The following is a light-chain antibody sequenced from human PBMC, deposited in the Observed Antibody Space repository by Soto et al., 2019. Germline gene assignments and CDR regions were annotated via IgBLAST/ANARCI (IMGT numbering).Light chain of an antibody. Sequence: QSALTQPPSASGSPGQSVTISCTGTNSDVGGYNFVSWYQQHPGKAPKVMIYEVSKRPSGVPDRFSASKSGNTASLTISRPQPEDEAEYYCSSYAGRNTLVFGGGTKVTVL. J-gene: IGLJ3*02. V-gene: IGLV2-8*01. CDR3: SSYAGRNTLV. CDR2: EVS. CDR1: NSDVGGYNF.